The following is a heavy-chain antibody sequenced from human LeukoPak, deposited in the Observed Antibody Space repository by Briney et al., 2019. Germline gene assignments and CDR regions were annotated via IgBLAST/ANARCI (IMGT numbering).Heavy chain of an antibody. D-gene: IGHD7-27*01. CDR2: INHSGST. CDR1: GGSFSGYY. CDR3: ARGWGYFDY. V-gene: IGHV4-34*01. J-gene: IGHJ4*02. Sequence: KPSETLSLTCAVYGGSFSGYYWSWIRQPPGKGLEWIGEINHSGSTNYNPSLKSRVAISVDTSKNQFSLKLSSVTAADTAVYYCARGWGYFDYWGQGTLVTVSS.